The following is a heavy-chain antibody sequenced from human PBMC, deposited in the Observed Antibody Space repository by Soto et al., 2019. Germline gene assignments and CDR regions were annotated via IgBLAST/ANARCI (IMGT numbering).Heavy chain of an antibody. V-gene: IGHV3-30*18. CDR3: AKYSHHVLYSTSSDRYDFYSGMDV. J-gene: IGHJ6*02. CDR2: VVYDGSEK. CDR1: GFTFTRYG. Sequence: QVQLVESGGGVVQPGRSLRLSCAASGFTFTRYGMHWVRQAPGKGLEWVAVVVYDGSEKHYGDSVKGRFTISRDNSKNTLYLQMNSLTSDDTAVYYCAKYSHHVLYSTSSDRYDFYSGMDVWGQGTTVTVSS. D-gene: IGHD6-6*01.